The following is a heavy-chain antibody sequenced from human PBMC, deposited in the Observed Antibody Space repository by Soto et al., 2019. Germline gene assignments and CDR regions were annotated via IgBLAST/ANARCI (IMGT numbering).Heavy chain of an antibody. CDR3: TTHEEGAPWAGGFDS. CDR1: GFRFRTRA. V-gene: IGHV3-23*01. D-gene: IGHD1-26*01. Sequence: EVQLLESGGGLVQPGGSLRLSCAASGFRFRTRAMSWVRQAPGKGLGWVASIRPGGDSTYYADSVKGSFAVSRDNSNVSLYLQMDSLRVEDTAIYYCTTHEEGAPWAGGFDSWGQGTLVTVSS. CDR2: IRPGGDST. J-gene: IGHJ5*01.